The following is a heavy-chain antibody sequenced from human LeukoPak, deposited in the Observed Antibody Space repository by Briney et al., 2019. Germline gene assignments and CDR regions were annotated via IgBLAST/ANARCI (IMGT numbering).Heavy chain of an antibody. D-gene: IGHD6-13*01. Sequence: GGPLRLSCAASGFTFSSYAMSWVRQAPGKGLEWVSAISGSGGSTYYADSVKGRFTISRDNSKNTLYLQMNSLRAEDTAVYYCAKLAAAGKYYYYGMDVWGQGTTVTVSS. J-gene: IGHJ6*02. V-gene: IGHV3-23*01. CDR1: GFTFSSYA. CDR3: AKLAAAGKYYYYGMDV. CDR2: ISGSGGST.